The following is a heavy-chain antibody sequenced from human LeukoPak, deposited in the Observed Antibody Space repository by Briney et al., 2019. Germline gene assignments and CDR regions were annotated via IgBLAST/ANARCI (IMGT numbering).Heavy chain of an antibody. CDR2: IIPILGIA. V-gene: IGHV1-69*02. CDR1: GGTFSSYT. CDR3: ARVTDYYDSSGYSNWFDP. Sequence: SVKVSCKASGGTFSSYTISWVRQAPGQGLEWMGRIIPILGIANYAQKFQGRVTITADKSTSTAYMELGSLRSEDTAVYYCARVTDYYDSSGYSNWFDPWGQGTLVTVSS. D-gene: IGHD3-22*01. J-gene: IGHJ5*02.